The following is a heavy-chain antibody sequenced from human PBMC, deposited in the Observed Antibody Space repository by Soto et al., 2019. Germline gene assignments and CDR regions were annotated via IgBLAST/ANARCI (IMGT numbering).Heavy chain of an antibody. CDR3: ARDQMGYSSSSFLTPRSSDP. Sequence: ASVKVSCKASGYTFTSYGISWVRQAPGQGLEWMGWISAYNGNTNYAQKLQGRVTMTTDTSTSTAYMELRSLRSDDTAVYYCARDQMGYSSSSFLTPRSSDPSDQGTLATVSS. D-gene: IGHD6-13*01. J-gene: IGHJ5*02. CDR2: ISAYNGNT. V-gene: IGHV1-18*01. CDR1: GYTFTSYG.